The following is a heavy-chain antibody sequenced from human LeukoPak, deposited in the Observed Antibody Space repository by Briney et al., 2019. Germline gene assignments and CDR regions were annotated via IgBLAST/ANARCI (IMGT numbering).Heavy chain of an antibody. D-gene: IGHD2-8*01. J-gene: IGHJ4*02. CDR1: GFIFHTDA. Sequence: GGSLRLSCAASGFIFHTDAMSWVRQPPGKGLEWVSTITASGNYTAYADSVKGRFTISRDSSKNTLYLQMNSLRAEDTAVYYCARRTGALCTKSICRFDSWGQGTLVAVSS. CDR3: ARRTGALCTKSICRFDS. CDR2: ITASGNYT. V-gene: IGHV3-23*01.